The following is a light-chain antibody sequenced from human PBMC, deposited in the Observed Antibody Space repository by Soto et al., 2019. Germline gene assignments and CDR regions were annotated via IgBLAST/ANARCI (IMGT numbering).Light chain of an antibody. CDR3: SSHTSSSTLV. CDR2: DVS. J-gene: IGLJ2*01. Sequence: QSVLTQPASVSGSPGQSITISCTGTSSDVGGYNYVSWYQQHPGKSPKLMIYDVSTRPSGVSNRFSGSKSGNTASLTISGFQAEDEADYYCSSHTSSSTLVFGGGTQLTVL. CDR1: SSDVGGYNY. V-gene: IGLV2-14*01.